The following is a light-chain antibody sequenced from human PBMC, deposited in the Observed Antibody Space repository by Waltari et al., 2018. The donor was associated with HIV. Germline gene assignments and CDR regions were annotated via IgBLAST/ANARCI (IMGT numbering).Light chain of an antibody. CDR2: AAS. CDR3: QQSYSTLFT. Sequence: DIQMTQSPSSLSASVGDRVTITCRASQRISSSLNWYQQKPGKAPKLLIYAASSLQSGVPSRFSGSASGTDFTLTISSLQPEDFATYYCQQSYSTLFTFGPGTKVDIK. V-gene: IGKV1-39*01. CDR1: QRISSS. J-gene: IGKJ3*01.